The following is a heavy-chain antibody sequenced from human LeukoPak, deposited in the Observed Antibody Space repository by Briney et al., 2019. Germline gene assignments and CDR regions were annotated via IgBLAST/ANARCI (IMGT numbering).Heavy chain of an antibody. V-gene: IGHV4-39*07. D-gene: IGHD4-17*01. J-gene: IGHJ3*02. Sequence: SETLSLTCTVSGGSISSSSYYWGWIRQPPGKGLEWIGSIYYSGSTYYNPSLKSRVTISVDRSKNQFSLKLTSVTAADTAVYYCAKAFPFDDYGDPDAFDIWGQGTMVTVSS. CDR2: IYYSGST. CDR1: GGSISSSSYY. CDR3: AKAFPFDDYGDPDAFDI.